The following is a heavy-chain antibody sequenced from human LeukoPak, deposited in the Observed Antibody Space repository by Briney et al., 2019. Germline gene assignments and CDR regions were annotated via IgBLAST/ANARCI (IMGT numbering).Heavy chain of an antibody. Sequence: ATVKISCKVSGYTFTDYYMHWVQQAPGKGLEWMGLVDPEDGETIYAEKFQGRDTITADTSTDTAYMELSSLRSEDTAVYYCATNPRYCSSTSCYFPWGQGTLVTVSS. CDR3: ATNPRYCSSTSCYFP. J-gene: IGHJ5*02. CDR2: VDPEDGET. CDR1: GYTFTDYY. D-gene: IGHD2-2*01. V-gene: IGHV1-69-2*01.